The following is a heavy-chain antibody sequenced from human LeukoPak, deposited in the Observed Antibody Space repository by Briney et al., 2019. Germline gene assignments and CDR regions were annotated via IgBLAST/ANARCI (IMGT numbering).Heavy chain of an antibody. D-gene: IGHD3-10*01. J-gene: IGHJ4*02. CDR1: GFTFSSYA. CDR3: AKAARPKYYYGSGSYYSFDY. V-gene: IGHV3-23*01. CDR2: ISGSGGST. Sequence: PGGSLRLSCAASGFTFSSYAMSWVRQAPGKGLEWVSAISGSGGSTYYADSVKGRFTISRDNSKNTLYLQMNSLRAEDTAVYYCAKAARPKYYYGSGSYYSFDYWGQGTLVTVSS.